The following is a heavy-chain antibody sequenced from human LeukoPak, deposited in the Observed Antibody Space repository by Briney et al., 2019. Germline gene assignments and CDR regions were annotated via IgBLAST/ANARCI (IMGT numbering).Heavy chain of an antibody. V-gene: IGHV3-72*01. J-gene: IGHJ4*02. CDR3: ARDLMTTPTWDFDY. D-gene: IGHD3-16*01. Sequence: GGSLRLSCAVSGFTFSDHYMDWVRQAPGKGLEWVGRSRNRAKSYTTDYAASVKGRFTISRDDSKSTLYLQMNSLETEDTAVYYCARDLMTTPTWDFDYWGQGTLVTVAS. CDR1: GFTFSDHY. CDR2: SRNRAKSYTT.